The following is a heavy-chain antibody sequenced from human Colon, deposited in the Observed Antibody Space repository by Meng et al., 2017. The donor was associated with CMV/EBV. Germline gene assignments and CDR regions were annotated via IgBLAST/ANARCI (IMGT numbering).Heavy chain of an antibody. D-gene: IGHD1-26*01. CDR3: ARAHRYSGTFWIDY. V-gene: IGHV4-4*02. CDR2: IYYGGTT. J-gene: IGHJ4*02. CDR1: VGSIISSYW. Sequence: SVGSIISSYWWNWVRQSPEKGLEWIGEIYYGGTTQYNPTLESRVTISMDKSKNQFSLNMTSVIAADTAVYYCARAHRYSGTFWIDYWGQGTLVTVSS.